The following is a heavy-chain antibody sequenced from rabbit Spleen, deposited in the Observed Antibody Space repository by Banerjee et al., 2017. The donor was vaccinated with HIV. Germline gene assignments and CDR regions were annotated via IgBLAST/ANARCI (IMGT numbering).Heavy chain of an antibody. CDR1: GFSFSSRYY. Sequence: QSLEESGGDLVKPGASLTLTCTASGFSFSSRYYMCWVRQAPGKGLEWIACIYTGSSGSTYYANWAKGRFTITRSTSLNTVTLQLNSLTAADTATYFCARADTGWYLISRLDLWGPGTLVTVS. CDR3: ARADTGWYLISRLDL. V-gene: IGHV1S40*01. J-gene: IGHJ3*01. D-gene: IGHD7-1*01. CDR2: IYTGSSGST.